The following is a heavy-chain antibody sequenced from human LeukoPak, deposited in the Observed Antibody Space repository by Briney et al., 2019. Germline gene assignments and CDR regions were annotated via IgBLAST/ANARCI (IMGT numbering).Heavy chain of an antibody. CDR3: ARVGYYRNYFDY. J-gene: IGHJ4*02. Sequence: ASVKVSCKASGGTFSSYAISWVRQAPGQGLEWMGGIIPIFGTANYAQKFQSRVTITADESTSTAYMELSSLRSEDTAVYYCARVGYYRNYFDYWGQGTLVTVSS. CDR1: GGTFSSYA. D-gene: IGHD1-26*01. CDR2: IIPIFGTA. V-gene: IGHV1-69*13.